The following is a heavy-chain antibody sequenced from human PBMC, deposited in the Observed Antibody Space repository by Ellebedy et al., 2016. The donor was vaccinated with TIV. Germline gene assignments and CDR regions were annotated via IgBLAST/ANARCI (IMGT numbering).Heavy chain of an antibody. CDR2: IMPILDIA. V-gene: IGHV1-69*04. D-gene: IGHD6-19*01. CDR3: ARTVSYSSGWYGY. J-gene: IGHJ4*02. Sequence: AASVKVSCKASGGTFSRYALNWVRRAPGQGLEWMGRIMPILDIANYPQKFQGRVTITADKSTSTAYMELRSLRSEDTAVYYCARTVSYSSGWYGYWGQGTLVTVSS. CDR1: GGTFSRYA.